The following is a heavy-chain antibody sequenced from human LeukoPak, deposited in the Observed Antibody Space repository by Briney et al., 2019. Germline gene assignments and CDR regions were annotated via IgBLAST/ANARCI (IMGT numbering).Heavy chain of an antibody. V-gene: IGHV3-23*01. Sequence: GGSRRFSVTASGFTFSTYPLTWFGQAPGKGPEGVSTIGTSGDTYYADSAKSGFTLSRDNFNNALYLHMNTLRGEDAAVYYCAKSKIVQVRGYFDLWGRSTLVTVSS. D-gene: IGHD1-26*01. CDR2: IGTSGDT. CDR1: GFTFSTYP. CDR3: AKSKIVQVRGYFDL. J-gene: IGHJ2*01.